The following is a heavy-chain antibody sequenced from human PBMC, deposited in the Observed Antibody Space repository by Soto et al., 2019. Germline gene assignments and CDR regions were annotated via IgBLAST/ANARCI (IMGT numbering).Heavy chain of an antibody. Sequence: SETLSLTCTVSGGSISSSSYYWGWIRQPPGKGLEWIGSIYYSGSTYYNPSLKSRVTISVDTSKNQFSLKLSSVTAADTAVYYCARRATMVRGVRSYYYYYMDVWGKGTTVTVSS. J-gene: IGHJ6*03. V-gene: IGHV4-39*01. CDR3: ARRATMVRGVRSYYYYYMDV. CDR1: GGSISSSSYY. D-gene: IGHD3-10*01. CDR2: IYYSGST.